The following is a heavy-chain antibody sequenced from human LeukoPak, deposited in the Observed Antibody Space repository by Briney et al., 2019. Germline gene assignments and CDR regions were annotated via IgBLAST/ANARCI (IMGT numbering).Heavy chain of an antibody. CDR3: ARAYYYTSGTYYPPPDI. Sequence: ASVKVSCKASGFTFINYYMHWVRQAPGQGLEWLGIINLSGGSTHYPQKFQDRVTMTRDTSTSTVYMELSSLRSEDTAVYYCARAYYYTSGTYYPPPDIWGQGTMVTVSS. CDR2: INLSGGST. D-gene: IGHD3-10*01. J-gene: IGHJ3*02. CDR1: GFTFINYY. V-gene: IGHV1-46*01.